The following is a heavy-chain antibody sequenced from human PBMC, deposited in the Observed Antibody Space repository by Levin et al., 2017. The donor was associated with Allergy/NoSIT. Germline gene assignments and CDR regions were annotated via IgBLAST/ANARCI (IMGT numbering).Heavy chain of an antibody. CDR2: INHSGST. V-gene: IGHV4-34*01. D-gene: IGHD3-3*01. J-gene: IGHJ2*01. Sequence: SQTLSLTCAVYGGSFSGYYWSWIRQPPGKGLEWIGEINHSGSTNYNPSLKSRVTISVDTSKNQFSLKLSSVTAADTAVYYCARAQYYDFWSGPADLWGRGTLVTVSS. CDR3: ARAQYYDFWSGPADL. CDR1: GGSFSGYY.